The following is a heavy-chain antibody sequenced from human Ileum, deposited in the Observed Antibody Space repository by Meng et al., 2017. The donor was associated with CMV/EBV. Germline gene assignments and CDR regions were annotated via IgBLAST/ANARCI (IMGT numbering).Heavy chain of an antibody. D-gene: IGHD1-26*01. Sequence: ASGFTFSSYALSWVRPAPGKGLEWVSVIYSGGSSTYYADSVKGRFTISRDNSKNTLYLQMNSLRAEDTAVYYCAKSIGRWERGADYWGQGTLVTVSS. CDR3: AKSIGRWERGADY. CDR2: IYSGGSST. CDR1: GFTFSSYA. V-gene: IGHV3-23*03. J-gene: IGHJ4*02.